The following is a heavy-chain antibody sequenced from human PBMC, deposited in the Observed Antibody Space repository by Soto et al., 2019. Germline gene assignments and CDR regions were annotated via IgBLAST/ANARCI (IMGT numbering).Heavy chain of an antibody. D-gene: IGHD3-10*01. CDR2: ISGSGDST. J-gene: IGHJ5*02. CDR3: AKLRWGSDTWSDP. CDR1: GFTFSSYA. Sequence: EVQLLESGGGLVQPGGSLRLSCAASGFTFSSYAMSWVRQTPGKGLEWVSAISGSGDSTYYADSVKGRFTISRDNSKNTLYLKMNSLSAEDTAASYCAKLRWGSDTWSDPWGQGTLVTVSS. V-gene: IGHV3-23*01.